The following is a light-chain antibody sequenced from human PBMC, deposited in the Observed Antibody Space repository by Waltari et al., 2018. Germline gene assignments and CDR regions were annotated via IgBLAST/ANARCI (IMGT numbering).Light chain of an antibody. CDR1: PGLLHNRGYHS. V-gene: IGKV2-28*01. CDR2: LDS. J-gene: IGKJ2*01. CDR3: MQGLHVPYT. Sequence: DHVMTQSPLSLPVTPGRPASIHCRSSPGLLHNRGYHSLHWYLQKPGQSPQLLIYLDSNWATGVPDRFSGSGSGTKFTLKISRVQAEDFGAYYCMQGLHVPYTFGQGTKLEI.